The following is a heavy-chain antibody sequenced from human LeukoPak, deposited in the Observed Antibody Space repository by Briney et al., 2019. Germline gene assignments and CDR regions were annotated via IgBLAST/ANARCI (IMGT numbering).Heavy chain of an antibody. CDR1: GGSISSYY. D-gene: IGHD6-19*01. J-gene: IGHJ6*02. Sequence: SETLSLTCTVSGGSISSYYWSWIRQPPGKGLEWIGYIYHSGSTNYNPSLKSRVTISVDTSKNQFSLKLSSVTAADTAVYYCARTVAGVYYYYGMDVWGQGTTVTVSS. CDR3: ARTVAGVYYYYGMDV. V-gene: IGHV4-59*08. CDR2: IYHSGST.